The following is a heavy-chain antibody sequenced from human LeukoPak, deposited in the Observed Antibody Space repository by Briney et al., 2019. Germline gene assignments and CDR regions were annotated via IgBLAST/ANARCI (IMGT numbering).Heavy chain of an antibody. CDR1: GFTFSSYW. J-gene: IGHJ4*02. Sequence: LAGGSLRLSCAASGFTFSSYWMSWVRQAPGKGLEWVSGVSSNSGSTYYADSVKGRFTVSRDNSKNTLYLQMNSLRPEDTAVYYCAGRRVGIYFFDYWGQGTLVTVSS. CDR3: AGRRVGIYFFDY. D-gene: IGHD1-26*01. V-gene: IGHV3-23*01. CDR2: VSSNSGST.